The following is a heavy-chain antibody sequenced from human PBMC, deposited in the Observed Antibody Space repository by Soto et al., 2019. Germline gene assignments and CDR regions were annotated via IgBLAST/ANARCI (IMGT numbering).Heavy chain of an antibody. CDR3: AKGLSYYDSSGSLLSFYYYGMDV. Sequence: QVQLVESGGGVVQPGRSLRLSCAPSGFNFSSYGMHWVRQAPGEGLEWVAVISYDGSNKYYADSVKGRFTISRNNSKNTLYLQMNSLRPEDTAVYYCAKGLSYYDSSGSLLSFYYYGMDVW. J-gene: IGHJ6*01. D-gene: IGHD3-22*01. CDR2: ISYDGSNK. CDR1: GFNFSSYG. V-gene: IGHV3-30*18.